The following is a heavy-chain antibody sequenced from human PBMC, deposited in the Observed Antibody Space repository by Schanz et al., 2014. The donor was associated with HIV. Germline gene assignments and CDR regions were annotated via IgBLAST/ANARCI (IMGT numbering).Heavy chain of an antibody. CDR3: AADSEWFGESPSAFDI. V-gene: IGHV1-58*01. Sequence: PLVQSGAEVKKPGSSVKVSCKASGYTFTSSAVQWVRQARGQRLEWIGWIVVGSGNTNYAQKFQERVTITRDMSTSTAYMELSSLRSEDTAVYYCAADSEWFGESPSAFDIWGQGTMVTVSS. CDR1: GYTFTSSA. D-gene: IGHD3-10*01. J-gene: IGHJ3*02. CDR2: IVVGSGNT.